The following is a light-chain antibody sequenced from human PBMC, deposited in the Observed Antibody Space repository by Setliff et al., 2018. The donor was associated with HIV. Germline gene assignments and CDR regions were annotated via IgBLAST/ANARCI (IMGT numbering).Light chain of an antibody. J-gene: IGLJ2*01. Sequence: QSVLAQPASVSGSPGQSITISCTGTSSDIGANNYVSWYQHHPDTAPKLILYDVIKRPSGISNRFSGSKSGNTASLTISGLQAEDDADYYCSSYTNSGTLIGGGTKVTVL. CDR2: DVI. CDR1: SSDIGANNY. V-gene: IGLV2-14*03. CDR3: SSYTNSGTL.